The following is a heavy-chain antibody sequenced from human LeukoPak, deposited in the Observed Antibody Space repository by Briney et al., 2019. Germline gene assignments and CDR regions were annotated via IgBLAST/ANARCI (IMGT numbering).Heavy chain of an antibody. Sequence: GGSLRLSCAASGFTFSSYGMTWVRQAPGKGLEWVANIKPDGSEKNYVDSVKGRFTISRDNAKNSLYLQMNSLRAEDTAVYYCAGPPQASSFDIWGQGTMVTVSS. V-gene: IGHV3-7*01. CDR2: IKPDGSEK. J-gene: IGHJ3*02. CDR3: AGPPQASSFDI. CDR1: GFTFSSYG. D-gene: IGHD3-10*01.